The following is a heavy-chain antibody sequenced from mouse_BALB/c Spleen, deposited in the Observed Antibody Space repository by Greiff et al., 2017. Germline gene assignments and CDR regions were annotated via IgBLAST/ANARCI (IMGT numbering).Heavy chain of an antibody. CDR1: GYSFTGYF. Sequence: EVKLQESGPELVKPGASVKISCKASGYSFTGYFMNWVKQSHGKSLEWIGRINPYNGDTFYNQKFKGKATLTVDKSSSTAHMELLSLTSEDSAVYYCGKEYGNYEGAMDYWGQGTSVTVSS. CDR2: INPYNGDT. D-gene: IGHD2-10*02. J-gene: IGHJ4*01. V-gene: IGHV1-37*01. CDR3: GKEYGNYEGAMDY.